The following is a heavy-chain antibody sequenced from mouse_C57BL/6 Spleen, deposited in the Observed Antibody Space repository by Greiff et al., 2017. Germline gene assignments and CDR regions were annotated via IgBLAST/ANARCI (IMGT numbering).Heavy chain of an antibody. J-gene: IGHJ3*01. V-gene: IGHV1-80*01. D-gene: IGHD1-1*01. CDR1: GYAFSSYW. CDR2: IYPGDGDT. CDR3: AREYYGSSPWFAY. Sequence: QVQLQQSGAELVKPGASVKISCKASGYAFSSYWMNWVTQRPGKGLEWIGQIYPGDGDTNYNGKFKGKATLTADKSSSTAYMQLSSLTSEDTTVYFCAREYYGSSPWFAYGGQGTLVTVSA.